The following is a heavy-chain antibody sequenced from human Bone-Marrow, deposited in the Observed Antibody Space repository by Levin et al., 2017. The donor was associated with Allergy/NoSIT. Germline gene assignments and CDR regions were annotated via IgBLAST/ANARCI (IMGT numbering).Heavy chain of an antibody. CDR3: ARYSRAPYYFDY. CDR1: GGSISSSNW. Sequence: SETLSLTCAVSGGSISSSNWWSWVRQPPGKGLEWIGEIYHSGSTNYNPSLKSRVTISVDKSKNQFSLKLSSVTAADTAVDYCARYSRAPYYFDYWGQGTLVTVSS. V-gene: IGHV4-4*02. J-gene: IGHJ4*02. CDR2: IYHSGST. D-gene: IGHD3-22*01.